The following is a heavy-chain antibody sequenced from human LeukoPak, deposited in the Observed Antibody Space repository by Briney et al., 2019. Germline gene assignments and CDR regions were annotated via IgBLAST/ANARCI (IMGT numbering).Heavy chain of an antibody. CDR2: INPNSGGT. J-gene: IGHJ4*02. CDR1: GYTFTAYY. CDR3: ARPPKGSQGQFDY. Sequence: GASVKVSCKASGYTFTAYYMHWVRQAPGQGLEWMGRINPNSGGTNYAQKFQGRVTMTRDTSISTAYMELSRLRSDDTAVYYCARPPKGSQGQFDYWGQGTLVTVSS. D-gene: IGHD6-13*01. V-gene: IGHV1-2*06.